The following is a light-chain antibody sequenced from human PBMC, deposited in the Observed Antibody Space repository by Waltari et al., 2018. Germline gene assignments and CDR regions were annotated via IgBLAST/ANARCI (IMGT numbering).Light chain of an antibody. CDR2: AAS. J-gene: IGKJ1*01. CDR1: QGISNY. CDR3: QKYNSAPPT. V-gene: IGKV1-27*01. Sequence: IRMTQSPSSFSASTGDRVTITCRASQGISNYLACYQHKPGKVPKLLIYAASTLQSGVPSRFSGSGAGTDFTLTISSLQPEDVATYYCQKYNSAPPTFGQGTKVEIK.